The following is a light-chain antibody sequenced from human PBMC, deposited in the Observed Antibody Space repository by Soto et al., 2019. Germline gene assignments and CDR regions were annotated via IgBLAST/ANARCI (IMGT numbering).Light chain of an antibody. CDR2: EVT. Sequence: QSVLTQPASVSGSPGQSITISCTGTNSDIGGYNHVSWYQQHPGKAPKLIIYEVTNRPSGVSNRFSGSKSGNTASLTISGLLAEDEADYSCSSYTSTNTYVIFGGGTKLTVL. J-gene: IGLJ2*01. V-gene: IGLV2-14*01. CDR3: SSYTSTNTYVI. CDR1: NSDIGGYNH.